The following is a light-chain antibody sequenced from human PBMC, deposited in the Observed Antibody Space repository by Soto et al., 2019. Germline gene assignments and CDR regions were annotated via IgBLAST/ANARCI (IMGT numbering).Light chain of an antibody. CDR3: QSFDSRLSAPV. CDR1: SSNNWSPFD. J-gene: IGLJ2*01. CDR2: ANN. Sequence: QSVLTHPPSVSGAPGQRVTISCTGNSSNNWSPFDVHWYQHLPGTAPRLLIYANNNRPSGVPDRFSGSKSGTSASLAITGLQGDDEADYYCQSFDSRLSAPVFGGGTKLTVL. V-gene: IGLV1-40*01.